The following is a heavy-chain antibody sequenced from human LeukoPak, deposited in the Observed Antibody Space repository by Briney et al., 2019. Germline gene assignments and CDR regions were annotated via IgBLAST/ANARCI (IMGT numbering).Heavy chain of an antibody. Sequence: SVKVSCKASGGTFSSYAISWVRQAPGQGLEWMGRIIPILGIANYAQKFQGRVTITADKSTSTAYMELSSLRSEDTAVYYCARGLPQGKDFWSGYPYYYGMDVWGQGTTVTVSS. CDR1: GGTFSSYA. D-gene: IGHD3-3*01. CDR2: IIPILGIA. V-gene: IGHV1-69*04. CDR3: ARGLPQGKDFWSGYPYYYGMDV. J-gene: IGHJ6*02.